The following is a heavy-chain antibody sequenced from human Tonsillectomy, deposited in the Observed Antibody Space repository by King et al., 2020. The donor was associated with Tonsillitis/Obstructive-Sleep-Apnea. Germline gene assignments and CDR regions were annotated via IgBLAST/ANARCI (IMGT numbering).Heavy chain of an antibody. CDR2: IYYSGST. D-gene: IGHD2-2*01. CDR3: ASSYCSGNRCRRGYYYMDV. CDR1: GGSISSSSHY. Sequence: LQLQESCPGLVKPSETLSLTCTVSGGSISSSSHYWAWIRQPPGKGLEWIGRIYYSGSTYYNPSLKSRVTISVDASKNQFSLELRSVTATDTAVYSCASSYCSGNRCRRGYYYMDVWGKGTTVTVSS. J-gene: IGHJ6*03. V-gene: IGHV4-39*01.